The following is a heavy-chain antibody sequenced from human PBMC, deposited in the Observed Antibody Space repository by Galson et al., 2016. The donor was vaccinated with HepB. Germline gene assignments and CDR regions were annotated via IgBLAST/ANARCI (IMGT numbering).Heavy chain of an antibody. CDR1: GFTFSSFW. J-gene: IGHJ4*02. V-gene: IGHV3-7*01. D-gene: IGHD4-17*01. Sequence: SLRLSCAASGFTFSSFWMTWVRQAPGKGLEWVANIKQDGSEIYYVESVKGRFTISRDNAKNSLYLQMNSLRAEDTAVYYCAREYGDYEDYWGQGTLVTVSS. CDR2: IKQDGSEI. CDR3: AREYGDYEDY.